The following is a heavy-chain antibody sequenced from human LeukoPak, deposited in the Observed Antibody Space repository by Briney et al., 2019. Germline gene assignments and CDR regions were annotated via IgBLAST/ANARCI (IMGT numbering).Heavy chain of an antibody. Sequence: GGSLRLSCAASGFTFSIHAMNWVRQAPGKGLEWVSVITGNSVNTFYADSVKGRFTISRDNSKNTLYMYMNSLRAEDAAVYYCVKAAWGGWYDTIFAYWGQGPLVTVSS. J-gene: IGHJ4*02. V-gene: IGHV3-23*01. CDR2: ITGNSVNT. CDR3: VKAAWGGWYDTIFAY. D-gene: IGHD6-19*01. CDR1: GFTFSIHA.